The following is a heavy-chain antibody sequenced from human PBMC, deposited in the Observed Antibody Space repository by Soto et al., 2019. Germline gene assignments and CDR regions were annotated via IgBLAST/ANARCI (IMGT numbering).Heavy chain of an antibody. CDR2: IKHDGSDQ. CDR3: ARYAGSFKTDC. D-gene: IGHD3-10*01. J-gene: IGHJ4*02. Sequence: EVQLVESGGGLVQPGASLRRSCAASGFSFSNFLMTWVRQVPVKWLEWVADIKHDGSDQTYVDFVKGRFTISRDNAKDSVFLEMRSLRAEDATVYYCARYAGSFKTDCWGQGTLVTVSS. V-gene: IGHV3-7*01. CDR1: GFSFSNFL.